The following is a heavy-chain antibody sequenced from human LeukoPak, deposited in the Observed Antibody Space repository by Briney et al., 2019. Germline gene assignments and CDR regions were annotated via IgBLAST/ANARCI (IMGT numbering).Heavy chain of an antibody. CDR1: GDFVSSNSAA. CDR3: ARASPLRWWPAKGFDP. CDR2: TYYRSRWYN. J-gene: IGHJ5*02. Sequence: SQTLSLTCAISGDFVSSNSAAWNWIRQSPSRGLEWLARTYYRSRWYNDYGVSVKSRITINPDTSENQFSLKLSSVTAADTAVYYCARASPLRWWPAKGFDPWGQGTLVTVSS. D-gene: IGHD4-23*01. V-gene: IGHV6-1*01.